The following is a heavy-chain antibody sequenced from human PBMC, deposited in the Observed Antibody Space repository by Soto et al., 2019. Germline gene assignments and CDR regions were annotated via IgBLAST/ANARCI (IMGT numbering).Heavy chain of an antibody. V-gene: IGHV5-51*01. CDR1: GYSFTSYW. Sequence: GEALKISCKGSGYSFTSYWIGWVRQMPGKGLEWMGIIYPGDSDTRYSPSFQGQVTISADKSISTAYLQWSSLKASDTAMYYCARSAYRNLHYYYYYGMDVWGQGTTVTVSS. CDR3: ARSAYRNLHYYYYYGMDV. CDR2: IYPGDSDT. D-gene: IGHD4-4*01. J-gene: IGHJ6*02.